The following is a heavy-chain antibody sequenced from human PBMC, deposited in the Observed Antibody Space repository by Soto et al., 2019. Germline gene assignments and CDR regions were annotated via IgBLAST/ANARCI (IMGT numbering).Heavy chain of an antibody. CDR3: ARGSGPNYYYYGMDV. CDR2: IIPIFGTA. V-gene: IGHV1-69*12. J-gene: IGHJ6*02. Sequence: QVQLVQSGAEVKKPGSSVKVSCKASGGTFSSYAISWVRQAPGQGLEWMGGIIPIFGTANYAQKFQGRVTITADESTRTADMELGSLRCEDTAVYYCARGSGPNYYYYGMDVWGQGTTVTVSS. D-gene: IGHD3-3*01. CDR1: GGTFSSYA.